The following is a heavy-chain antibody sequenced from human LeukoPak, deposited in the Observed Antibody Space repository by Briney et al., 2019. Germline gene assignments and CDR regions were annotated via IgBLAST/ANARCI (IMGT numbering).Heavy chain of an antibody. CDR1: GFTFSSYG. CDR3: AKRVVPAANDYYYYYYMDV. CDR2: IRYDGSDK. J-gene: IGHJ6*03. V-gene: IGHV3-30*02. Sequence: GGSLRLSCAASGFTFSSYGMHWVRQAPGKGLEWVSFIRYDGSDKYYADSVKGRFTISRDNSKNTLYLQMNSLRAEDTAVYYCAKRVVPAANDYYYYYYMDVWGKGTTVTVSS. D-gene: IGHD2-2*01.